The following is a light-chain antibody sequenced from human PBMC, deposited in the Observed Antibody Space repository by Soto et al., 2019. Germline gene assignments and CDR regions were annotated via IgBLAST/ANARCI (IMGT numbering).Light chain of an antibody. CDR3: HQYSSSTKT. CDR2: GAS. CDR1: QSVSSTY. Sequence: EIVLTQSPSTLSLSPGERATLSCRASQSVSSTYLAWYQQRPGQAPRLLIYGASSRATGIPDRFSGSGSGTDFTLTISRLEPEDFAVYYCHQYSSSTKTFGQGTKVEIK. V-gene: IGKV3-20*01. J-gene: IGKJ1*01.